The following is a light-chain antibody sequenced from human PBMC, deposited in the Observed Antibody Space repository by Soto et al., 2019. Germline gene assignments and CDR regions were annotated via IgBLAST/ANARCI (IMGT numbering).Light chain of an antibody. Sequence: EIVLTQFPATLSLSPGDRATLSCRASQSVPSYLAWYQQKPGQAPRLVVYDISNRATGIPARFTGSGSGTDFTLAISSLEPEDSAVYYCQQRNAWPRKTFGQGTKLEI. J-gene: IGKJ2*01. V-gene: IGKV3-11*01. CDR3: QQRNAWPRKT. CDR1: QSVPSY. CDR2: DIS.